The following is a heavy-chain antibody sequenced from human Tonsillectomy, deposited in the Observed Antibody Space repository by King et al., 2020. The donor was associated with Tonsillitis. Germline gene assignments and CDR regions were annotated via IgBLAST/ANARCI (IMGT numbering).Heavy chain of an antibody. V-gene: IGHV4-30-4*07. CDR2: IYYSGST. D-gene: IGHD3-22*01. CDR1: GGSSNSGGYS. J-gene: IGHJ6*02. Sequence: QLQESGPGLVKPSQTLSLTCAVSGGSSNSGGYSWSWIRQPPGKGLEWIGYIYYSGSTYYNPSLKSRVTISVNTSTNQLSLNLSSVSAAVTAVYYCARVVDISGYQPTAPYVDVWGRGATVTVSS. CDR3: ARVVDISGYQPTAPYVDV.